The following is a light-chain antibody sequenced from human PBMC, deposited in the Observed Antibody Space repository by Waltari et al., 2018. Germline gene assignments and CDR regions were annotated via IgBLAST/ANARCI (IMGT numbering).Light chain of an antibody. J-gene: IGKJ4*01. CDR3: QQRSNWPT. CDR1: QRVRSY. Sequence: EIVLTQSPATLPLSPGERATLPCRASQRVRSYLAWYQQKPGKAPRLLIYDASNRATGIPARFSGIGSGTDITLTISSLEPEDFAVYYCQQRSNWPTFGGGTKVEIK. CDR2: DAS. V-gene: IGKV3-11*01.